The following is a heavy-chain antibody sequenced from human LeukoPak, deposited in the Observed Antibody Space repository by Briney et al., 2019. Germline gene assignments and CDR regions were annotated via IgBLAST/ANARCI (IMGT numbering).Heavy chain of an antibody. D-gene: IGHD1-7*01. CDR3: ARERSVGLGTSYYHYGVDV. CDR2: IYYTGSI. CDR1: GASISSSGSY. J-gene: IGHJ6*02. Sequence: SQTLSLTCTVSGASISSSGSYWTWIRQHPGRGLEWIAYIYYTGSIYYNPSLKSRVTMSVDTSKNQFSLKLNSVTAADTAVYYCARERSVGLGTSYYHYGVDVWGQGTSVTVSS. V-gene: IGHV4-31*03.